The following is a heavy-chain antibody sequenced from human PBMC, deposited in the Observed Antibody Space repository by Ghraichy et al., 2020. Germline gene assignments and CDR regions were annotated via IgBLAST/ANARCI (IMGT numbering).Heavy chain of an antibody. Sequence: GGSLRLSCAASGFTVSSYAMSWVRQAPGKGLEWVSAISGSGGSTYYADAVKRRFTISRNNSKNTQYLQMNSRRAEDTAVYYCTKVHSGSDLTRFDYWGQGTLVTVSS. V-gene: IGHV3-23*01. D-gene: IGHD1-26*01. J-gene: IGHJ4*02. CDR2: ISGSGGST. CDR1: GFTVSSYA. CDR3: TKVHSGSDLTRFDY.